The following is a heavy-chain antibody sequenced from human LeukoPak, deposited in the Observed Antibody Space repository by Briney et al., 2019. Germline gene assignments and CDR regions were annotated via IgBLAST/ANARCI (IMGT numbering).Heavy chain of an antibody. D-gene: IGHD5-12*01. CDR2: IYYSGST. J-gene: IGHJ4*02. CDR1: GGSISSHY. V-gene: IGHV4-59*08. CDR3: ATSLVATVLFDY. Sequence: SETLSLTCTVSGGSISSHYWSWIRQPPGKGLEWIGYIYYSGSTNYNPSLKSRVTISVDTSKNQFSLKLRSVTAADTAVYYCATSLVATVLFDYWGQGTLVTVSS.